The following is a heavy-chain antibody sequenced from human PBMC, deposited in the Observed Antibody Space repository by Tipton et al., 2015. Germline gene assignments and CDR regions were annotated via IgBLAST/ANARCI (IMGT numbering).Heavy chain of an antibody. CDR1: GFTFSTHT. V-gene: IGHV3-23*01. D-gene: IGHD6-6*01. CDR2: ISANGGST. Sequence: SLRLSCAASGFTFSTHTMTWARQAPGKWLEWVSGISANGGSTYYAEAAKGRFTISRDNSKNTLYLQMNSLGAEDTAEYYCAKADKYGSPQFDYWGQGTLVPVSS. J-gene: IGHJ4*02. CDR3: AKADKYGSPQFDY.